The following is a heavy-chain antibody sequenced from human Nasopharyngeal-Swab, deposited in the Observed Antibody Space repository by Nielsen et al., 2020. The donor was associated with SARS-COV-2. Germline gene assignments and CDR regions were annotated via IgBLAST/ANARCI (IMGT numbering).Heavy chain of an antibody. CDR3: AREGPAIWFGEYETSKSGMDV. CDR2: IYYSGST. Sequence: WIRQSPGKGLEWIGYIYYSGSTNYNPSLKSRVTISVDTSKNQFSLKLSSVTAADTAVYYCAREGPAIWFGEYETSKSGMDVWGQGTTVTVSS. D-gene: IGHD3-10*01. J-gene: IGHJ6*02. V-gene: IGHV4-59*01.